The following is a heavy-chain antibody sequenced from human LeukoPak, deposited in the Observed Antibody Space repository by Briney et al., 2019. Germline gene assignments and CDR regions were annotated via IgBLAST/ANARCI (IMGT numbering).Heavy chain of an antibody. CDR2: IYYSGST. CDR1: GGSISSYY. J-gene: IGHJ4*02. CDR3: ARTYYYDSSGYRH. V-gene: IGHV4-59*01. Sequence: SETLSLTCTVSGGSISSYYWSWIRQPPGKGLEWIGYIYYSGSTNYNPSLKSRVTISVDTSKNQFSLKLSSVTAADTAVYYCARTYYYDSSGYRHWGQGTLVTVSS. D-gene: IGHD3-22*01.